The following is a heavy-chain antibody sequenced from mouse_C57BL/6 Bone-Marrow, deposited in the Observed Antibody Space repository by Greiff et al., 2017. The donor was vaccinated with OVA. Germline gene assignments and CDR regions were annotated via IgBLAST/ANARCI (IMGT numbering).Heavy chain of an antibody. V-gene: IGHV1-58*01. CDR1: GYTFTSYG. CDR2: IYLGNGYT. CDR3: AAGWYFDV. J-gene: IGHJ1*03. Sequence: VQLQQSGAELVRPGSSVKMSCKTSGYTFTSYGINWVKQRPGQGLEWIGYIYLGNGYTAYNEKFKGKATLTADTSSSTAYMQLSSLASEDSAIYICAAGWYFDVWGTGTTVTVSS.